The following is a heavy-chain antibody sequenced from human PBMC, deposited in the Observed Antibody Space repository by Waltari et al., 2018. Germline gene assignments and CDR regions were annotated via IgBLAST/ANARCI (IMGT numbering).Heavy chain of an antibody. CDR1: GYSISSGYF. Sequence: QVQLQESGPGLVKPSETLSLTCAVSGYSISSGYFWGWIRRPPGKGLEWIGTIHHSGRTYSSPSLKSRVSMLIYTSKNQFSLKLSSVTAADTAMYYCARGGNYYGSGSYYFWGQGTLVTVSS. V-gene: IGHV4-38-2*01. CDR3: ARGGNYYGSGSYYF. D-gene: IGHD3-10*01. J-gene: IGHJ4*02. CDR2: IHHSGRT.